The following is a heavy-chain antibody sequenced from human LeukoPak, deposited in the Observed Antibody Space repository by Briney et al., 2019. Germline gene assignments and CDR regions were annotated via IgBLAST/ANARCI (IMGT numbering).Heavy chain of an antibody. V-gene: IGHV1-69*13. Sequence: ASVKVSCKASGGTFSSYAISWVRQAPGQGLEWMGGIIPIFGTANYAQKFQGGVTITADESTCTAYMELSSLRSEDTAVYYCARGASRSTYYDFWSDDAFDIWGQGTMVTVSS. D-gene: IGHD3-3*01. CDR1: GGTFSSYA. CDR3: ARGASRSTYYDFWSDDAFDI. CDR2: IIPIFGTA. J-gene: IGHJ3*02.